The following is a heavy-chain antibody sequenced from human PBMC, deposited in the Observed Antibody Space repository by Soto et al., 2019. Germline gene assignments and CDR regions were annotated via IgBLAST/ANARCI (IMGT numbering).Heavy chain of an antibody. J-gene: IGHJ6*02. Sequence: QMQLVQSGGGLVKPGGSLRLSCAASGFSFSDYYMSWIRRAPGKGLEWVSYIGASGSPIYFGDSVKGRFSISRDNTNYSLYLQMNSLRPDDTAVYYCARGTYGMDVWGQGTTVIVSS. D-gene: IGHD3-10*01. V-gene: IGHV3-11*01. CDR2: IGASGSPI. CDR1: GFSFSDYY. CDR3: ARGTYGMDV.